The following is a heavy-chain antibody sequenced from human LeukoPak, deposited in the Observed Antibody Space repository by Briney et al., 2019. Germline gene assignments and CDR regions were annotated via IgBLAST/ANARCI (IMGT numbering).Heavy chain of an antibody. CDR3: AKDDDSSGYYYDY. Sequence: GGSLRLSCAASGVTFSSYAMSWVRHAPGEGLEWVSAISGSGGSTYYADSVKGRFTISRDNSKNTLYLQMNSLRAEDTAVYYCAKDDDSSGYYYDYWGQGTLVTVSS. V-gene: IGHV3-23*01. D-gene: IGHD3-22*01. J-gene: IGHJ4*02. CDR2: ISGSGGST. CDR1: GVTFSSYA.